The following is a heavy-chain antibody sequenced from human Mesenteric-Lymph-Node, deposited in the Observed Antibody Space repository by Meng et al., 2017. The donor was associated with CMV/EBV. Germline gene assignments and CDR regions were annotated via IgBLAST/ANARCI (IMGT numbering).Heavy chain of an antibody. CDR1: GFTLSPYS. J-gene: IGHJ4*02. Sequence: GESLKISCTASGFTLSPYSMNWFRQAPGKGLEWVSSISSSSSYIYYADSVKGRFTISRDNAKNSLYLQMNSLRAEDTAVYYCAREDRGVDYWGQGTLVTVSS. CDR3: AREDRGVDY. V-gene: IGHV3-21*01. CDR2: ISSSSSYI.